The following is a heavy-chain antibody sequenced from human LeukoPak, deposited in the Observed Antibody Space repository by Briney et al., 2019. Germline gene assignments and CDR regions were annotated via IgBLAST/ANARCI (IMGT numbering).Heavy chain of an antibody. CDR1: GFTFSSYG. D-gene: IGHD6-13*01. J-gene: IGHJ4*02. V-gene: IGHV3-30*18. Sequence: GGSLRLSCAASGFTFSSYGMHWVRQAPGKGLEWVAVISYDGSNKYYADSVKGRFTISRDNSKNTLYLQMNSLRAEDTAVYYCAKDLPGIAAAGPFDYWGQGTLVTVSS. CDR2: ISYDGSNK. CDR3: AKDLPGIAAAGPFDY.